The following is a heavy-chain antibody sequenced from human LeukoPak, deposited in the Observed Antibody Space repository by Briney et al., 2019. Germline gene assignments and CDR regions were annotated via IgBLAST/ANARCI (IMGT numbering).Heavy chain of an antibody. CDR2: INPYNGDT. D-gene: IGHD2-15*01. J-gene: IGHJ4*02. CDR1: GYTFTGYY. CDR3: ARDARYCSGGGCYHDY. V-gene: IGHV1-18*04. Sequence: GASVKVSCKASGYTFTGYYMHWVRQAPGQGLEWVTWINPYNGDTYYAQKFQGRVTLTTDTSTSTVYMELRSLRSYDTAMYFCARDARYCSGGGCYHDYWGQGTQVTVSS.